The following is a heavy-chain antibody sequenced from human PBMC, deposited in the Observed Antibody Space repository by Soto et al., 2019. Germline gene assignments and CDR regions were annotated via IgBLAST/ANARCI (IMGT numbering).Heavy chain of an antibody. V-gene: IGHV1-46*01. J-gene: IGHJ6*02. D-gene: IGHD1-7*01. CDR1: GYPFTNYY. CDR2: INPSSGST. Sequence: QVQLVQSGAEVKKPGASVKVSCKASGYPFTNYYIHWVRQAPGQGPEWMGIINPSSGSTSSAQKFQGSVSLTRDTSASTVFMDLSGLRSEDTAVYYCARDANYALTFHYFGMDVWGQGTTVTVSS. CDR3: ARDANYALTFHYFGMDV.